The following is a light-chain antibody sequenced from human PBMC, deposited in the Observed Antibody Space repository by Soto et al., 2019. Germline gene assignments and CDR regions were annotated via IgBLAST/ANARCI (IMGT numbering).Light chain of an antibody. CDR2: AAY. CDR3: KQSFSTLWT. V-gene: IGKV1-39*01. Sequence: DIQVTQSPSSLSASVGDRVTITCRASQNINNYLNWYQQKPGKAHKLLIYAAYSLQSGVQSRFSGSGSGTDFTLTIRSLQPEDFATYYCKQSFSTLWTFGQGTKVDIK. J-gene: IGKJ1*01. CDR1: QNINNY.